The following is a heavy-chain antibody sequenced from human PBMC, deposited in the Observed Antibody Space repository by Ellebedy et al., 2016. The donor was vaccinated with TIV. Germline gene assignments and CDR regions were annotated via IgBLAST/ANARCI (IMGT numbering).Heavy chain of an antibody. V-gene: IGHV3-30*18. CDR1: GLSFSSYG. D-gene: IGHD5-18*01. J-gene: IGHJ4*02. CDR3: AKYSPPDGDY. CDR2: ISYDGNHK. Sequence: GESLKISCAASGLSFSSYGMHWVRQAPGKGLEWVAVISYDGNHKYYADSVKGQFTISRDNSKNTLYLQMNRLRAEDTAVYYCAKYSPPDGDYWGQGTLVTVSS.